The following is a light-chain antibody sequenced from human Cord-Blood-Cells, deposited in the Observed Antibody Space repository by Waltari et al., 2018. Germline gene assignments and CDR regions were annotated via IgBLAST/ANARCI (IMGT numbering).Light chain of an antibody. CDR1: SSDVGGYNY. CDR3: SSYAGSNKLV. V-gene: IGLV2-8*01. Sequence: QSALTQPPSASGSPGQSVTISCTGTSSDVGGYNYVSWYQQHPGKAPKLMIYEVSKRPPGVPDRLSGSKSGNTASLTVSGLQAEDEADYYCSSYAGSNKLVFGGGTKLTVL. CDR2: EVS. J-gene: IGLJ3*02.